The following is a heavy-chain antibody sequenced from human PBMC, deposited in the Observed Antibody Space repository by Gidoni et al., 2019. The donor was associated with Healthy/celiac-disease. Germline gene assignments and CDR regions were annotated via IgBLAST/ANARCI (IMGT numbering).Heavy chain of an antibody. Sequence: QVQLVESGGGVVQPGRSLRLSCAASGFTFSSYGMHWVRQAPGKGLGWVAVIWYDGSNKYYADSVKGRFTISRENSKNTLYLQMNSLRAEETAVYYCARDGELSWDIVVVPAAIRGGGFDPWGQGTLVTVSS. CDR1: GFTFSSYG. D-gene: IGHD2-2*02. CDR2: IWYDGSNK. CDR3: ARDGELSWDIVVVPAAIRGGGFDP. V-gene: IGHV3-33*01. J-gene: IGHJ5*02.